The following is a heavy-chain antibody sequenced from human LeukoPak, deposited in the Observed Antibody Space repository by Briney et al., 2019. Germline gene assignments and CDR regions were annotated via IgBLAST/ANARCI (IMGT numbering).Heavy chain of an antibody. D-gene: IGHD2-15*01. CDR2: ISSDGTKK. V-gene: IGHV3-30*18. J-gene: IGHJ4*02. Sequence: PGRSLRLSCAASGFRFSAYGMHWVRQAPGRGLEWVAVISSDGTKKAYADSVKGRFTISRDNSENTLYLQMSSLRAEDTAVYYCAKRRDYCSGGSCYSLDYWGQGTLVTVSS. CDR1: GFRFSAYG. CDR3: AKRRDYCSGGSCYSLDY.